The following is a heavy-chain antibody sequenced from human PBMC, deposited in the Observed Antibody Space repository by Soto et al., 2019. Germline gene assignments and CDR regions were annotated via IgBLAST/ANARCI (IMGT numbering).Heavy chain of an antibody. CDR1: GGSISSYY. D-gene: IGHD6-13*01. CDR3: AREVAAAGTVNWFDP. CDR2: IYYSGST. J-gene: IGHJ5*02. V-gene: IGHV4-59*01. Sequence: SETLSLTCTVSGGSISSYYWSWIRQPPGKGLEWIGYIYYSGSTNYNPSLKSRVTISVDTSKNQFSLKLSSVTAADTAVYYCAREVAAAGTVNWFDPWGQGTLVTVSS.